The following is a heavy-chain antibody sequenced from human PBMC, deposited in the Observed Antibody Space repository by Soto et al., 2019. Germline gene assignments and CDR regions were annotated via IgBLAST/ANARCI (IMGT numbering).Heavy chain of an antibody. CDR3: ARDARRDIVVVVNWFDP. Sequence: QVQLVQSGAEVKKPGASVKVSCKAPGYTFISYGINWVRQAPGQGLEWMGWISPYNGNTKYAQKFQGRVTMTTDTPTSTVYMELRNLTSNDTAVYYCARDARRDIVVVVNWFDPWGQGTLVTVSS. J-gene: IGHJ5*02. D-gene: IGHD2-15*01. CDR1: GYTFISYG. V-gene: IGHV1-18*01. CDR2: ISPYNGNT.